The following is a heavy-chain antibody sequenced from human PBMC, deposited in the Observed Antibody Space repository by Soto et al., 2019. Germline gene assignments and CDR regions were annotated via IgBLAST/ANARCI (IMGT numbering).Heavy chain of an antibody. V-gene: IGHV3-33*01. CDR2: IRYDGTFQ. D-gene: IGHD3-22*01. Sequence: QVRLVESGGGVVQPGKALRLSCAASGFTFNIHDMHWVRQAPGKGLEWLGVIRYDGTFQYYADSVKGRFTISRDNPKNTLFLEINALRAEDTAVYYCARDAVSYFYDSSVSRAYGMGVWGQGTTVTVSS. CDR3: ARDAVSYFYDSSVSRAYGMGV. CDR1: GFTFNIHD. J-gene: IGHJ6*02.